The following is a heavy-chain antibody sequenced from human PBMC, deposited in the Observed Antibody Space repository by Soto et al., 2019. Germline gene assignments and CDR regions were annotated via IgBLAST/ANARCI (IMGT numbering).Heavy chain of an antibody. CDR2: IIPIQGRA. Sequence: QVQLVQSGAEVKKPGSSVKVSCEASGGSFISYSFTWVRQAPGQGLEWMGRIIPIQGRANYALKLQDRVTITGDRSTKTVYMELSSLRPGDTAVYYCAQSWLFVDHAYMDVWGKGTTVTVSS. J-gene: IGHJ6*03. CDR1: GGSFISYS. D-gene: IGHD2-21*01. CDR3: AQSWLFVDHAYMDV. V-gene: IGHV1-69*02.